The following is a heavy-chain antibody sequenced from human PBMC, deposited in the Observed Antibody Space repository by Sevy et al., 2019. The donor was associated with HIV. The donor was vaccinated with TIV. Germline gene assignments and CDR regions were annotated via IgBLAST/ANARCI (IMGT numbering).Heavy chain of an antibody. CDR2: ISSNNGNT. J-gene: IGHJ6*03. CDR1: GYTFTSFG. CDR3: ARRRPHDYYYFYMDV. Sequence: ASVKVSCKASGYTFTSFGISWVRQAPGQGFEWIGWISSNNGNTKYAQKFQGTVTMTTETSTSTAYMELRNLRSDDTALYYCARRRPHDYYYFYMDVWGKGTTVTVSS. V-gene: IGHV1-18*01.